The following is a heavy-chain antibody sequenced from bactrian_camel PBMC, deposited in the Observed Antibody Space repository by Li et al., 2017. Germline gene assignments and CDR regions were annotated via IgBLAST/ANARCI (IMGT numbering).Heavy chain of an antibody. V-gene: IGHV3S55*01. Sequence: HVQLVESGGGSVQAGGSLRLSCTAPGFTSAGCGMHWYRQAAGKQREWVSYIRTDGITTYADSVKGRFTLSRDSAKNTLDLQMDNLKPEDTAMYYCTQYPAYCTGGFCSIGHPPVASQCGYWGQGTQVTVS. CDR1: GFTSAGCG. D-gene: IGHD6*01. J-gene: IGHJ6*01. CDR2: IRTDGIT. CDR3: TQYPAYCTGGFCSIGHPPVASQCGY.